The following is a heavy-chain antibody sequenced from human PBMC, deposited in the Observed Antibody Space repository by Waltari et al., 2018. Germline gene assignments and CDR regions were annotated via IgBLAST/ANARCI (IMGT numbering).Heavy chain of an antibody. CDR2: LNEGVDDK. CDR3: ARGKAFDP. Sequence: VRLVESGGGRVDPGGSLRLSCVGSGFKFDDYSMNWVRRAPGKGLEWGSSLNEGVDDKAYADPVEGRFTISRDNDKATLYLDMNDLRVDDTAVYYCARGKAFDPWGQGTRVNVSS. J-gene: IGHJ5*02. CDR1: GFKFDDYS. V-gene: IGHV3-21*06.